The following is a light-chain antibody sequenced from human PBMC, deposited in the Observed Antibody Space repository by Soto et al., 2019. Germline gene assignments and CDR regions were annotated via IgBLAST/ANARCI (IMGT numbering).Light chain of an antibody. CDR2: GAS. J-gene: IGKJ1*01. CDR3: QQYVSSVT. V-gene: IGKV3-20*01. CDR1: QSVDSSF. Sequence: EIVLTQSPGSLSLSPGERATLSCRASQSVDSSFFAWYQQKPGQAPRLLIYGASNRVTGIPDRFSGSGSGTDFTLTISRLEPEDFAVYYCQQYVSSVTFGQGTKVEIK.